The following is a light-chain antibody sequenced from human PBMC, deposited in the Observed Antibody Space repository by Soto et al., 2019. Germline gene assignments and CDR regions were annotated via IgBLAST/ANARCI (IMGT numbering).Light chain of an antibody. Sequence: DIQMTQSPSTLSASLGDRVTITCRASQSVSSWLAWFQQKPGKAPKLLIYKASSLQSGVSSRFSGGGSGTEFTLTISSLQPDDFATYYCQHYNSYSEAFGQGTKVDIK. CDR1: QSVSSW. CDR3: QHYNSYSEA. J-gene: IGKJ1*01. V-gene: IGKV1-5*03. CDR2: KAS.